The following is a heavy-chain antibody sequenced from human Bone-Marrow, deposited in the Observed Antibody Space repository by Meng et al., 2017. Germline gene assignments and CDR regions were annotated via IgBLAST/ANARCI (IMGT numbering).Heavy chain of an antibody. J-gene: IGHJ4*02. CDR2: INPSGGST. V-gene: IGHV1-46*01. CDR3: ARYDPNCSGGSCYSFDY. Sequence: ASVKVSCKASGYTFTSYYMHWVRQAPGQGLEWMGIINPSGGSTSYAQKFQGRVTMTRNTSISTAYMELSSLRSEDTAVYYCARYDPNCSGGSCYSFDYWGQGTLVTVSS. D-gene: IGHD2-15*01. CDR1: GYTFTSYY.